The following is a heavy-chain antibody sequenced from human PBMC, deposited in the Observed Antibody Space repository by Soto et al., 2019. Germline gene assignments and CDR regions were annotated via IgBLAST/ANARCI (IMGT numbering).Heavy chain of an antibody. CDR3: ARRDGYKSDWDFDL. Sequence: QLQLQESGSGLVKPSQTLSLTCAVSGVSISSGGYSWSWIRQPPGKGLEWLGYIYHSGSTYYTPSLKRRVTRAVDRSKNQFSLKLSAVTAADTAVYYCARRDGYKSDWDFDLWGRGTLVTVSS. V-gene: IGHV4-30-2*01. J-gene: IGHJ2*01. CDR2: IYHSGST. D-gene: IGHD5-12*01. CDR1: GVSISSGGYS.